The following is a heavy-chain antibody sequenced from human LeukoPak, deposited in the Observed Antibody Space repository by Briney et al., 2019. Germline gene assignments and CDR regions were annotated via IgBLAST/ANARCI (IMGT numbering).Heavy chain of an antibody. D-gene: IGHD3-9*01. CDR3: ARDSSDILTGYYHF. J-gene: IGHJ4*02. V-gene: IGHV1-2*02. Sequence: ASVKVSCKTSGYSFTDYYLHWVRQAPGQGLEWMGWINPNSGRTNHAPKFQGRVTLTTDTSITTAYMELSSLISGDTALYYCARDSSDILTGYYHFWGQGTLVTVSS. CDR2: INPNSGRT. CDR1: GYSFTDYY.